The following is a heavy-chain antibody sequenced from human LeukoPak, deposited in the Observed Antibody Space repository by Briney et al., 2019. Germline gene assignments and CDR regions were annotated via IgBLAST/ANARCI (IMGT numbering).Heavy chain of an antibody. CDR1: GGSISSYY. J-gene: IGHJ4*02. Sequence: SETLALTCTVAGGSISSYYWSWIRQPPGKGLEWIAYISDIGSINYNPSLKSRVTISLDTSKNQFSLKLSSVTAADTAVYYCAGHHPRNTVDFWGQGTLVTVSS. CDR3: AGHHPRNTVDF. CDR2: ISDIGSI. V-gene: IGHV4-59*08. D-gene: IGHD2/OR15-2a*01.